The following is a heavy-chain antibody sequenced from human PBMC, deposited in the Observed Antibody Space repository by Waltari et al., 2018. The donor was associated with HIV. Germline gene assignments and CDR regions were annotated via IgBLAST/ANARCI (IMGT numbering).Heavy chain of an antibody. D-gene: IGHD3-3*01. CDR3: AKDKGMGTIFGARYYYYGMDV. CDR2: ISWNSGSI. Sequence: EVQLVESGGGLVQPGRSLRLSCAASGFTFDDYAMHWVRQAPGKGREWVSGISWNSGSIGYADSVKGRFTISRDNAKNSLYLQMNSLRAEDTALYYCAKDKGMGTIFGARYYYYGMDVWGQGTTVTVSS. CDR1: GFTFDDYA. V-gene: IGHV3-9*01. J-gene: IGHJ6*02.